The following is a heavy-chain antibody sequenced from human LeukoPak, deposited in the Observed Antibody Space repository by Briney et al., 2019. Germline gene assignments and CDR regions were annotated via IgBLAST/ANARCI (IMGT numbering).Heavy chain of an antibody. D-gene: IGHD3-16*01. CDR2: ISSSSSYI. V-gene: IGHV3-21*01. CDR3: ARDWGYYYYYGMDV. J-gene: IGHJ6*02. Sequence: GGSLRLSCAASGFTFSSYSMNWVRQAPGKGLEWVSSISSSSSYIYYADSVKGRFTTSRDNAKNSLYLQMNSLGDEDTAVYYCARDWGYYYYYGMDVWGQGTTVTVSS. CDR1: GFTFSSYS.